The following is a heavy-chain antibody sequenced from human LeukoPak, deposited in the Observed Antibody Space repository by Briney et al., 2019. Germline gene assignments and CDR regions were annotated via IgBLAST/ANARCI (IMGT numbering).Heavy chain of an antibody. Sequence: GGSLRLSCAASGFTFSKYAMSWVRQVPGKGLEWVSSIGDSGSSTYYADSVRGRFTISRDNSKNTLYLQMNSLRAEDTAVYYCAKDIVVVPAAIGYYYYYGMDVWGQGTTVTVSS. CDR1: GFTFSKYA. CDR2: IGDSGSST. V-gene: IGHV3-23*01. CDR3: AKDIVVVPAAIGYYYYYGMDV. J-gene: IGHJ6*02. D-gene: IGHD2-2*01.